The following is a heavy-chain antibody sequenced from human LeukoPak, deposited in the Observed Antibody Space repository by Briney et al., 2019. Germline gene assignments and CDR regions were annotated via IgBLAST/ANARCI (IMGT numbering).Heavy chain of an antibody. CDR3: AKDSNSGYVSVGPDY. Sequence: PGGYLTLSCQTSGLVFSNYGMHWVRQAPDKGLEWVAYLRYDARNEYYADSVNGRFIISRDNSRNTLYLQMNSLRAEDTGVYSCAKDSNSGYVSVGPDYWGLGTLVTVSS. D-gene: IGHD5-12*01. J-gene: IGHJ4*02. CDR2: LRYDARNE. CDR1: GLVFSNYG. V-gene: IGHV3-30*02.